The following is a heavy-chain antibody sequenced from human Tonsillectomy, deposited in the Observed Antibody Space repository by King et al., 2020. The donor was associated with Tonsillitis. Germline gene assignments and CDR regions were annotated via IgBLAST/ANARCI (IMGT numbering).Heavy chain of an antibody. CDR1: GGSISGGDYY. V-gene: IGHV4-31*03. Sequence: VQLQESGPGLVKPSQTLSLTCTVSGGSISGGDYYWSWIRQHPGKGLEWIGYIYDSENTYYNPSLKSRLTISLDTSKNQFSLKLSSVTAADTAVYSCGRYEGGVFDPWGQGTLVTVSS. D-gene: IGHD2-15*01. J-gene: IGHJ5*02. CDR3: GRYEGGVFDP. CDR2: IYDSENT.